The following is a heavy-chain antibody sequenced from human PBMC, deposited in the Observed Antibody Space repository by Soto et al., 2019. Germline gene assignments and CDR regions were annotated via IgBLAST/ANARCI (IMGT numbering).Heavy chain of an antibody. CDR3: ARAGDGAYSSGEQEGY. J-gene: IGHJ4*02. CDR2: ISAYNGNT. CDR1: GYTFTSYG. D-gene: IGHD6-19*01. Sequence: QVQLVQSGAEVKKPGASVKVSCKASGYTFTSYGISWVRQAPGQGLEWMGWISAYNGNTNYEQKLQGRGTMTTDTSKSTAYMELRSLRSDDTDVYYCARAGDGAYSSGEQEGYWGQGTLGTGSS. V-gene: IGHV1-18*01.